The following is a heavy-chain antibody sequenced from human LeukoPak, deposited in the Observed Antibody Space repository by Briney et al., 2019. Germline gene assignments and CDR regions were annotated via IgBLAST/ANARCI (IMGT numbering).Heavy chain of an antibody. CDR1: GFTFNSYA. CDR3: GKTTVGYSGRYPGWPVDY. CDR2: IFGSGGSP. Sequence: GGSLRLSCAASGFTFNSYAISWVRQAPGKGLEWISGIFGSGGSPHYADSVKGRFTISRDNSQEIVYLQLDRLRVEDMAIYNCGKTTVGYSGRYPGWPVDYWGRGALVTVSS. V-gene: IGHV3-23*01. J-gene: IGHJ4*02. D-gene: IGHD5-12*01.